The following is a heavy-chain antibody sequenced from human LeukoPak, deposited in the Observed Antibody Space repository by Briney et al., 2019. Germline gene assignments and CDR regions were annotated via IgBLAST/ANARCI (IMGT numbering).Heavy chain of an antibody. CDR3: ARFYDFWSGYYTGDAFDI. J-gene: IGHJ3*02. V-gene: IGHV1-8*01. Sequence: ASVKVSCKASGYTFTSYDINWVRQATGQGLEWMGWMNPNSGNTGYARKFQGRVTMTRNTSISTAYMELSSLRSEDTAVYYCARFYDFWSGYYTGDAFDIWGQGTMVTVSS. D-gene: IGHD3-3*01. CDR1: GYTFTSYD. CDR2: MNPNSGNT.